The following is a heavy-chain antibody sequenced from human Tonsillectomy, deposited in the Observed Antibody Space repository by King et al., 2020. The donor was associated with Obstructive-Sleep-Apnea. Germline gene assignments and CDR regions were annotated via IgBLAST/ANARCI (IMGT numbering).Heavy chain of an antibody. Sequence: VQLQESGPGLVKPSETLSLTCAVSGGSIISYYWSWIRQPPGKGLEWIAYMYHSGSTNYNPSLVSRVAISADLSKNQVSLKLSSVTAADTAVYYCARHLKYSGRGTYFDYWGQGTLVTVSS. CDR3: ARHLKYSGRGTYFDY. CDR1: GGSIISYY. V-gene: IGHV4-59*01. D-gene: IGHD1-26*01. CDR2: MYHSGST. J-gene: IGHJ4*02.